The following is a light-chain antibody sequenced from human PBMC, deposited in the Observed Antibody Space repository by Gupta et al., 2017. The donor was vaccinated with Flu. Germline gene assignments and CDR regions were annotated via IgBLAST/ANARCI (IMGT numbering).Light chain of an antibody. Sequence: GERATLSCRASQSVSSYLAWYQQKPGQAPRLLIYDASNRATGIPARFSGSGSGTDFTLTISSLEPEDFAVYYCQQRSNWPPGLTFGGGTKVEIK. J-gene: IGKJ4*01. CDR2: DAS. V-gene: IGKV3-11*01. CDR1: QSVSSY. CDR3: QQRSNWPPGLT.